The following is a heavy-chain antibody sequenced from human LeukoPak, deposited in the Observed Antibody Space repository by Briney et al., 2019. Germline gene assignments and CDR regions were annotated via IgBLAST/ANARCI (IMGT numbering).Heavy chain of an antibody. D-gene: IGHD3-22*01. J-gene: IGHJ4*02. Sequence: GGSLRLSCAASGFTFSSYAMSWVRQAPGKGLEWVSAISGSGGSTYYADSVKGRFTISRDNSKNTLYPQMNSLRAEDTAVYYCAKDRAYYYDSSGPFCMNWGQGTLVTVSS. CDR3: AKDRAYYYDSSGPFCMN. CDR1: GFTFSSYA. V-gene: IGHV3-23*01. CDR2: ISGSGGST.